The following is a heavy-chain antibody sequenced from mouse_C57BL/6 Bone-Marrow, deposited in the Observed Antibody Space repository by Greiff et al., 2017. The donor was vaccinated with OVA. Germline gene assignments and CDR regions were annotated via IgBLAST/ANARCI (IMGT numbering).Heavy chain of an antibody. CDR1: GFTFSDYY. Sequence: EVMLVESGGGLVQPGGSLKLSCAASGFTFSDYYMYWVSQTPEQRLEWVAYISTGGGSTYYPDTVKGRFTISRDNAKNTLYLQMSRLTSEDTAMYYCARHRWDEGYFDVWGTGTTVTVSS. CDR2: ISTGGGST. D-gene: IGHD4-1*01. V-gene: IGHV5-12*01. J-gene: IGHJ1*03. CDR3: ARHRWDEGYFDV.